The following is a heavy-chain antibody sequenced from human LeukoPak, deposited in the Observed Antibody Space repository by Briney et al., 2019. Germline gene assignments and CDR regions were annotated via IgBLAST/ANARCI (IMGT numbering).Heavy chain of an antibody. CDR3: TRDIGGRSAY. Sequence: GGSLRLSCAASGFTLSSYWMHWVRQAPGEGLVWVSRLNEDGGITNYADFAKGRFTISRDNARNTLYLQMNSLSADDTAVYYCTRDIGGRSAYWGQGALVTVSS. CDR1: GFTLSSYW. CDR2: LNEDGGIT. V-gene: IGHV3-74*01. J-gene: IGHJ4*02. D-gene: IGHD3-16*01.